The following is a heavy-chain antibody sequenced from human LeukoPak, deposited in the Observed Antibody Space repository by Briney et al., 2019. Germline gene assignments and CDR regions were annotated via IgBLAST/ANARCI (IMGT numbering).Heavy chain of an antibody. CDR1: GFTFSSYG. V-gene: IGHV3-33*01. CDR3: AREAMVRGVTSYFDY. Sequence: PGRSLRLFCAASGFTFSSYGMHWVRQAPGEGLEWVAVIWYDGSNKYYADSVKGRFTISKDNSKNTLYLQMNSLRAEDTAVYYCAREAMVRGVTSYFDYWGQGTLVTVSS. J-gene: IGHJ4*02. D-gene: IGHD3-10*01. CDR2: IWYDGSNK.